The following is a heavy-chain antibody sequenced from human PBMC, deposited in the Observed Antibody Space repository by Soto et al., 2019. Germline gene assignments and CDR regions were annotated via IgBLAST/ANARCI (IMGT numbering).Heavy chain of an antibody. V-gene: IGHV1-8*01. D-gene: IGHD3-16*02. J-gene: IGHJ4*02. CDR3: ARGVFYDYIWGSYRSPVGY. CDR1: GYTFTSYD. CDR2: MNPNSGNT. Sequence: ASVKVSFTASGYTFTSYDINWVRQATGQGLEWMGWMNPNSGNTGYAQKFQGRVTMTRNTSISTAYMELSSLRSEDTAVYYCARGVFYDYIWGSYRSPVGYWGQGTLVTVSS.